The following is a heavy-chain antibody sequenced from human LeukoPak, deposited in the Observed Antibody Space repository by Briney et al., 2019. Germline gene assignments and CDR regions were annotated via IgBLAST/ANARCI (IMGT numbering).Heavy chain of an antibody. J-gene: IGHJ6*04. CDR1: GYSFTSYW. D-gene: IGHD2-2*01. Sequence: GESLKISCKGSGYSFTSYWISWVRQMPGKGLEWMGRIDPSDSYTNYSPSFQGHVTISADKSISTAYLQWSSLKASDTAMYYCAGCAVYCSSTSCYHRDGMDVWGKGTTVTVSS. CDR3: AGCAVYCSSTSCYHRDGMDV. V-gene: IGHV5-10-1*01. CDR2: IDPSDSYT.